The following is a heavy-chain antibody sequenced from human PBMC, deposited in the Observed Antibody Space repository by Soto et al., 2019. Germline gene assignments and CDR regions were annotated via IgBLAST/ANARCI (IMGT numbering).Heavy chain of an antibody. J-gene: IGHJ3*02. CDR1: GGTFSSYS. CDR2: ITPIFDTA. D-gene: IGHD6-13*01. Sequence: VQLVQSGAEVKKPGSSVKVSCKASGGTFSSYSISWVRQAPGQGLEWMGGITPIFDTAEYAQKFQGRVTFTADESTTTAYMELSSLRSEDTAVYYCARDRIVAVGTNAFDIWGQGTRVTVSS. CDR3: ARDRIVAVGTNAFDI. V-gene: IGHV1-69*01.